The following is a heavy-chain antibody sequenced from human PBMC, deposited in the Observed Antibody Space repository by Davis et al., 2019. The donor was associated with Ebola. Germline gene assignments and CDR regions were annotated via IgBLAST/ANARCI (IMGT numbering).Heavy chain of an antibody. CDR2: INAGNGNT. CDR1: GYTFTSYA. CDR3: ARGYSSSYLFDY. Sequence: VKVSCKASGYTFTSYAMHWVRQAPGQRLEWMGWINAGNGNTKYSQKFQGRVTITRDTSASTAYMELSSLRSEDTAVYYCARGYSSSYLFDYWGQGTLVTVSS. V-gene: IGHV1-3*01. J-gene: IGHJ4*02. D-gene: IGHD6-6*01.